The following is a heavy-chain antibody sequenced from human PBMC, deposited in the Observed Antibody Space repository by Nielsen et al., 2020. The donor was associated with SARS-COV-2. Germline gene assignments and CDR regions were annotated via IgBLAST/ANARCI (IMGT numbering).Heavy chain of an antibody. CDR1: GFTFNNYD. CDR2: FDPEDGEI. Sequence: GGSLRLSCAASGFTFNNYDMHWVRQAPGKGLEWMGSFDPEDGEIIYAQKFEGRVTMTEDTSTDTAYMELRSLRSEDTAVYYCATSDFTIIPLFWGQGTAVTVSS. CDR3: ATSDFTIIPLF. D-gene: IGHD3-3*01. V-gene: IGHV1-24*01. J-gene: IGHJ6*02.